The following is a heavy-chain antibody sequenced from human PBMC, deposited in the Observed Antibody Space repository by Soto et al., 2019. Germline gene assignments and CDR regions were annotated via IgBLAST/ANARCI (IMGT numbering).Heavy chain of an antibody. CDR3: ARGPSFWSGYDYGMDV. CDR2: IYYSGST. J-gene: IGHJ6*02. V-gene: IGHV4-30-4*01. Sequence: LSLTCTVSGVSISSGDYYWSWIRQPPGKGLEWIGYIYYSGSTYYNPSLKSRVTISVDMSKNQFSLKLSSVTAADTAVYYCARGPSFWSGYDYGMDVWGQGTTVTVSS. CDR1: GVSISSGDYY. D-gene: IGHD3-3*01.